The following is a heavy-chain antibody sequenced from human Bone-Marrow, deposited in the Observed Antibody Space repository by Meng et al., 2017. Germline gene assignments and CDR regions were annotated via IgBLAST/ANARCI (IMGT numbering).Heavy chain of an antibody. Sequence: QVQLQQWGEGLLKPSETLSPTCAVYGGSFSGYYWSWIRQPPGKGLEWIGEINHSGSTNYNPSLKSRVTISVDTSKNQFSLKLSSVTAADTAVYYCARGTRPLLFQHWGQGTLVTVSS. CDR2: INHSGST. CDR3: ARGTRPLLFQH. J-gene: IGHJ1*01. CDR1: GGSFSGYY. D-gene: IGHD1-1*01. V-gene: IGHV4-34*01.